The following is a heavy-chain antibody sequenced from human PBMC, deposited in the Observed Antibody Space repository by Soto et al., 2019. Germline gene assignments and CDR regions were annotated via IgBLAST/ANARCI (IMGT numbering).Heavy chain of an antibody. CDR1: GLTVSSSY. D-gene: IGHD5-18*01. Sequence: GGSLRLSCAASGLTVSSSYMSWVRQAPGKGLQWVSVIYSAGSTYYANSVKGRFTISRDISTNMVYLQMSSLTDEDTAVYYCARAREPEYSSAISFDIWGQGALVTAPQ. CDR2: IYSAGST. J-gene: IGHJ4*02. V-gene: IGHV3-53*01. CDR3: ARAREPEYSSAISFDI.